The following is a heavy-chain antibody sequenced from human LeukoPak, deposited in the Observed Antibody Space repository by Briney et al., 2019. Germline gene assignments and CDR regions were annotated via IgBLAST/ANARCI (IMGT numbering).Heavy chain of an antibody. CDR2: IYYTGST. Sequence: SGTLSLTCTVSSGSLSTYYWSWIRQPPGKGLDWVGYIYYTGSTNYNPSLKSRVTISVDTSKNQFSLNLSSVTAADTAVYYCARASGGYYTNWFDPWGEGTLVTVSS. CDR3: ARASGGYYTNWFDP. J-gene: IGHJ5*02. CDR1: SGSLSTYY. D-gene: IGHD3-22*01. V-gene: IGHV4-59*01.